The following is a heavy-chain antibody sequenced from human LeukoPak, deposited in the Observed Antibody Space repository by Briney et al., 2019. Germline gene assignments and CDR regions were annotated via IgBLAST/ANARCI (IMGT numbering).Heavy chain of an antibody. J-gene: IGHJ5*02. D-gene: IGHD3-10*01. CDR2: ISGSGGST. CDR3: ARVSVRFGAWGWFDP. CDR1: GFTFSSYA. Sequence: GGSLRLSCAASGFTFSSYAMSWVRQAPGKGLEWVSAISGSGGSTYYADSVKGRFTISRDNAKNTLYLQMNSLRAEDTAVYYCARVSVRFGAWGWFDPWGQGTLVTVSS. V-gene: IGHV3-23*01.